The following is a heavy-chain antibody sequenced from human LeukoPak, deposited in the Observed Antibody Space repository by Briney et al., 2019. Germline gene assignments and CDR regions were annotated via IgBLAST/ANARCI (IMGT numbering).Heavy chain of an antibody. CDR3: AREADCSSTSCYMGPPLDY. CDR1: GGSISSYY. J-gene: IGHJ4*02. Sequence: SETLSLTCTVSGGSISSYYWCWIRQPAGKGLEWIGRIYTSGSTNYNPSLKSRVTMSVDTSKNQFSLKLSSVTAADTAVYYCAREADCSSTSCYMGPPLDYWGQGTLVTVSS. D-gene: IGHD2-2*02. CDR2: IYTSGST. V-gene: IGHV4-4*07.